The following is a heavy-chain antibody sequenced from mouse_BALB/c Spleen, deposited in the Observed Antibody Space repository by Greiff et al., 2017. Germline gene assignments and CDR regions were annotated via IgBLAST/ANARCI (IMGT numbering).Heavy chain of an antibody. V-gene: IGHV5-17*02. CDR2: ISSGSSTI. CDR3: ARGYYGSSSYYFDY. J-gene: IGHJ2*01. CDR1: GFTLSSFG. D-gene: IGHD1-1*01. Sequence: EVQRVESGGGLVQPGGSRKLSCAASGFTLSSFGMHWVRQAPEKGLEWVAYISSGSSTIYYADTVKGRFTIYRDNPKNTLFLQMTSLRSEDTAMYYCARGYYGSSSYYFDYWGQGTTLTVSS.